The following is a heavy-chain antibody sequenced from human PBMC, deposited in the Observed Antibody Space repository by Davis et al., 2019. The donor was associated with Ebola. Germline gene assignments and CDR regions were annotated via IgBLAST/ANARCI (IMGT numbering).Heavy chain of an antibody. J-gene: IGHJ4*02. CDR2: IIPIFGTA. V-gene: IGHV1-69*13. CDR3: ARLSLGYCSGGSCYPH. Sequence: SVKVSCKASGGTFSSYAISWVRQAPGQGLEWMGGIIPIFGTANYAQNFQGRVTITADESTSTAYMELSSLRSEDTAVYYCARLSLGYCSGGSCYPHWGQGTLVTVSS. D-gene: IGHD2-15*01. CDR1: GGTFSSYA.